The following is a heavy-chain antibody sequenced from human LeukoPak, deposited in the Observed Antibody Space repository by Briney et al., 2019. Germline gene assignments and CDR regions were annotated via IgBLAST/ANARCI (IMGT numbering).Heavy chain of an antibody. CDR3: ARGGSGTYYNWAGWFDP. J-gene: IGHJ5*02. V-gene: IGHV4-59*01. CDR1: GGSLTNYF. D-gene: IGHD3-10*01. Sequence: SETLSLTCTVSGGSLTNYFWGWIRLTPGKGLEWIGSISYSEGSNYNRFLKNRVTISVDISENQFSLKLNSVTAADTAVYFCARGGSGTYYNWAGWFDPWGQGTLVTVSS. CDR2: ISYSEGS.